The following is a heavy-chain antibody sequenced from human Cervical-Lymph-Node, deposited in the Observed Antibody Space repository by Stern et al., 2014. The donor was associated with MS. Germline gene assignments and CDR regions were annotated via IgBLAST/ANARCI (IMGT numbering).Heavy chain of an antibody. Sequence: QVQLVQSGAEVTKPGSSVKVSCKASGGTFSSYAINWVRQAPGQGLEWMGGIIPIFGTTNYAQKFQGRVTITADESTSTAYMELSSLRSEDTAVYYCANSDAVTYGMDVWGQGTTVTVSS. CDR3: ANSDAVTYGMDV. CDR2: IIPIFGTT. D-gene: IGHD1-26*01. V-gene: IGHV1-69*01. J-gene: IGHJ6*02. CDR1: GGTFSSYA.